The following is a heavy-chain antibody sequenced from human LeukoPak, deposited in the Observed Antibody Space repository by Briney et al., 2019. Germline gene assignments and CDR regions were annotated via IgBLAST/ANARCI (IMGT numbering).Heavy chain of an antibody. CDR1: GGSLSSYY. CDR2: IYYSGST. Sequence: SETLSLTCTVSGGSLSSYYWSWIRQPPGKGLEWIGYIYYSGSTNYNPSLKSRVTISVDTSKNQFSLKLSSVTAADTAVYSCAKDRAAFDIWGQGTMVTVSS. CDR3: AKDRAAFDI. V-gene: IGHV4-59*01. J-gene: IGHJ3*02. D-gene: IGHD3-10*01.